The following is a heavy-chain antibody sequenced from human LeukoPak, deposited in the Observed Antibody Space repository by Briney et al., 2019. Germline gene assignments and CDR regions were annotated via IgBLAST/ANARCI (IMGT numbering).Heavy chain of an antibody. Sequence: NPSETLSLTCTVSGGSISSSYWSWIRQPPGKGLEWIGEINHSGSTNYNPSLKSRVTISVDTSKNQFSLKLSSVTAADTAVYYCARPPYYYGSGSYPYYMDVWGKGTTVTISS. J-gene: IGHJ6*03. D-gene: IGHD3-10*01. V-gene: IGHV4-34*01. CDR2: INHSGST. CDR1: GGSISSSY. CDR3: ARPPYYYGSGSYPYYMDV.